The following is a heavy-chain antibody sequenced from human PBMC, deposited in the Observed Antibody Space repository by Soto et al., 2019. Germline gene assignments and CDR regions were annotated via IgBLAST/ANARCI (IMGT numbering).Heavy chain of an antibody. CDR1: GFTFSMYW. J-gene: IGHJ5*02. V-gene: IGHV3-74*01. Sequence: GGSLRLSCAASGFTFSMYWRHWVRQAPGKGLVWVSRLIGDGTITNYADSVKGRFTISRDNARNTLYLQMNSLRAEDTAVYYCARESHGFSYPTPWGQGTLVTVSS. CDR2: LIGDGTIT. CDR3: ARESHGFSYPTP. D-gene: IGHD5-18*01.